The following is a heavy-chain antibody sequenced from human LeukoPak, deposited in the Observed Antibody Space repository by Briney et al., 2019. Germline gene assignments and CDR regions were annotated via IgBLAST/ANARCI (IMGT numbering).Heavy chain of an antibody. J-gene: IGHJ3*02. CDR1: GGSISSYY. V-gene: IGHV4-59*08. CDR2: IYHSGST. Sequence: KPSETLSLTCTVSGGSISSYYWSWIRQPPGKGLEWIGSIYHSGSTYYNPSLKSRVTISVDTSKNQFSLKLSSVTAADTAVYYCARLIAAAGSSDAFDIWGQGTMVTVSS. D-gene: IGHD6-13*01. CDR3: ARLIAAAGSSDAFDI.